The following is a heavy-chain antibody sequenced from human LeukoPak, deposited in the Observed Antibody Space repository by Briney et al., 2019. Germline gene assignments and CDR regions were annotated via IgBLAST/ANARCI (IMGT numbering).Heavy chain of an antibody. V-gene: IGHV4-4*07. CDR3: ARDLTVRGVIPYYYYYMDV. CDR2: IYTSGST. J-gene: IGHJ6*03. CDR1: GGSISSYY. D-gene: IGHD3-10*01. Sequence: PSETLSLTCTASGGSISSYYWSWIRQPAGKGLEWIGRIYTSGSTNYNPSLKSRVTMSVDTSKNQFSLKLSSVTAADTAVYYCARDLTVRGVIPYYYYYMDVRGKGTTVTVSS.